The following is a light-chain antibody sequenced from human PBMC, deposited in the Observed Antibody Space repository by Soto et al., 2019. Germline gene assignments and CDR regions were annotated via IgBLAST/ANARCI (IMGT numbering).Light chain of an antibody. CDR2: DVS. J-gene: IGLJ2*01. V-gene: IGLV2-14*01. CDR1: SSDVGGYNF. CDR3: SSYASGSSVV. Sequence: QSALTQPASVSGSPGQSITISCNGTSSDVGGYNFVSWYQQYPGKAPKIMIYDVSNRPSGVSNRFTGSKSGNTASLTISGLQAEDEADYYCSSYASGSSVVFGGGTKLTVL.